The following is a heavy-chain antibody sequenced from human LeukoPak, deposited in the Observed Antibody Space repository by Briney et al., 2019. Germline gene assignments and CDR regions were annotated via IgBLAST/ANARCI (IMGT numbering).Heavy chain of an antibody. CDR2: TAGSGISK. CDR1: GFTFNNYA. CDR3: ARLPTFYYDSSGYHYDY. D-gene: IGHD3-22*01. J-gene: IGHJ4*02. Sequence: PGGSLRLSCVASGFTFNNYAMSWVRQAPGRGLEWASSTAGSGISKDYADSVKGRFTISKDKSKNTLYLQMDNLRAEDTGVYFCARLPTFYYDSSGYHYDYWGQGTQVTVSS. V-gene: IGHV3-23*01.